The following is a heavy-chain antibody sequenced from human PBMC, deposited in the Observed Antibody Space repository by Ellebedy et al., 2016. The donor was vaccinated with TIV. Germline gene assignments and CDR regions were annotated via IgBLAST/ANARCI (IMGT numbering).Heavy chain of an antibody. V-gene: IGHV3-9*01. D-gene: IGHD4/OR15-4a*01. CDR3: VRDMSPGGAYY. CDR1: GFTFHDHG. Sequence: PGGSLRLSCVGSGFTFHDHGMHWVRQVAGKGLEWVSGIIWNSGDTGQADSVKGRFTISRDNAENSLYLQMNSLRAEDTALYYCVRDMSPGGAYYWGQGTLVTVSS. CDR2: IIWNSGDT. J-gene: IGHJ4*02.